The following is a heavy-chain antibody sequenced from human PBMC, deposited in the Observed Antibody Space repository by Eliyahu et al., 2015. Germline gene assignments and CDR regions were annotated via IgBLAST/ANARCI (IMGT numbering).Heavy chain of an antibody. D-gene: IGHD6-6*01. V-gene: IGHV1-2*02. CDR2: INPNSGGT. J-gene: IGHJ5*02. Sequence: QVQLVQSGAEVKKPGASVKVSCKASGYTFTGTNCTWVRQAPGQGLEWMGWINPNSGGTNYAQKFQGRVTMTRDTSISTAYMELSRLRSDDTAVYYCARGEGLAARRFDPWGQGTLVTVSS. CDR3: ARGEGLAARRFDP. CDR1: GYTFTGTN.